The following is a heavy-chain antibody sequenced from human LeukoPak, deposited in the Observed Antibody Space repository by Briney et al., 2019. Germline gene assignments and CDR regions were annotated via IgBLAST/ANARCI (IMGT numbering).Heavy chain of an antibody. J-gene: IGHJ6*02. D-gene: IGHD2-2*03. V-gene: IGHV1-18*01. Sequence: ASVKVSCKASGYTFTSYGISWVRQAPGQGLEWMGWISAYNGNTNYAQKLQGRVTMTTDTSTSTAYMELRSLRSDDTAVYYCARGVDGYCSSTSCFDYYGMGVWGQGTTVTVSS. CDR1: GYTFTSYG. CDR2: ISAYNGNT. CDR3: ARGVDGYCSSTSCFDYYGMGV.